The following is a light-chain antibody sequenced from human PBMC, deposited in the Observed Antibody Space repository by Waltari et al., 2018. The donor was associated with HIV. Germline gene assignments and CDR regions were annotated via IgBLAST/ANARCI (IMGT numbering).Light chain of an antibody. V-gene: IGKV1-5*03. Sequence: DIQLTQFPSTLSASVGDTVTITCGASQSLNSWLAWDQQKPGKAPKVIIYKVFNVESGVPSRFTATGSGTEFSLTISSLQPEDFATYYCQQYNRNSKTFGQGTKVEMK. CDR3: QQYNRNSKT. CDR1: QSLNSW. CDR2: KVF. J-gene: IGKJ1*01.